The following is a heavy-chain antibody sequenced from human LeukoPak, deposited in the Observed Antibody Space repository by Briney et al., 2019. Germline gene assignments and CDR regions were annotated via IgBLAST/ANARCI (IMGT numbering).Heavy chain of an antibody. D-gene: IGHD4-23*01. J-gene: IGHJ6*02. CDR3: ARHPTTVVTPHYYYGMDV. V-gene: IGHV4-34*01. CDR1: GGSFSGYY. CDR2: INHSGST. Sequence: SETLSLTCAVYGGSFSGYYWSWIRQPPGKGLEWIGEINHSGSTNYNPSLKSRVTISVDTSKNQFSLKLSSVTAADTAVYYCARHPTTVVTPHYYYGMDVWGQGTTVTVSS.